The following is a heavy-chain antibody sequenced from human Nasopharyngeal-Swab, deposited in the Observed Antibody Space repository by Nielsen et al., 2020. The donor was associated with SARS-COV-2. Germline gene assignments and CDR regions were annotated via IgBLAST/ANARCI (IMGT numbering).Heavy chain of an antibody. CDR2: IFWDDDK. Sequence: SGRCPAKALEWLAVIFWDDDKWYSPSLEGRLTITKDTTKNQVVLRMTNVDPVDTGTYYCARVDVSGFYYYGLDVWGQGTTVTVSS. V-gene: IGHV2-5*02. J-gene: IGHJ6*02. CDR3: ARVDVSGFYYYGLDV. D-gene: IGHD5-12*01.